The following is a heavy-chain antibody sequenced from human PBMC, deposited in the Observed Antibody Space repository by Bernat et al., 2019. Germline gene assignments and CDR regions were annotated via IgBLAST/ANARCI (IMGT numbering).Heavy chain of an antibody. CDR2: IWYDGSNK. Sequence: QVQLVESGGGVVQPGRSLRLSCAASGFTFSSYGIHWVRQAPGKGLEWVAVIWYDGSNKYYADSVKGRFTISRDNSKNTLYLQMNSLRAEDTAVYYCARGYYYGSGSYYNGGIDYWGQGTLVTVSS. V-gene: IGHV3-33*01. CDR3: ARGYYYGSGSYYNGGIDY. J-gene: IGHJ4*02. D-gene: IGHD3-10*01. CDR1: GFTFSSYG.